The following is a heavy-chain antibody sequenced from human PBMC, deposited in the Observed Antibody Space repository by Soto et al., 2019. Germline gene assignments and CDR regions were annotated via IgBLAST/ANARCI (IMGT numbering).Heavy chain of an antibody. D-gene: IGHD4-17*01. V-gene: IGHV3-30-3*01. CDR2: ISYDGSNK. CDR1: GFTFSIYS. J-gene: IGHJ4*02. CDR3: ARDPHDYGDRGIH. Sequence: QVQLVESGGGVVQPGRSLRLSCAASGFTFSIYSMHWVRQAPGKGLEWVAVISYDGSNKYYADSVKGRFTISRDNSKNTLYLQMNSLRDEDTAVYYCARDPHDYGDRGIHWGKGTLVTFSS.